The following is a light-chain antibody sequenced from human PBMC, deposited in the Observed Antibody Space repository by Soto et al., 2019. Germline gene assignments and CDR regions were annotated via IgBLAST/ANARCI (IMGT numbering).Light chain of an antibody. Sequence: QAVVTQPPSASGTPGQGVTISCSGSSSNIGSRYVYWYQQLPGAAPKLLIYRNDQRPSGVPDRFSGSKSGTSASLAISGLRSEDEADYYCAAWDDSLSGGVFGGGTKLTVL. J-gene: IGLJ3*02. V-gene: IGLV1-47*01. CDR3: AAWDDSLSGGV. CDR2: RND. CDR1: SSNIGSRY.